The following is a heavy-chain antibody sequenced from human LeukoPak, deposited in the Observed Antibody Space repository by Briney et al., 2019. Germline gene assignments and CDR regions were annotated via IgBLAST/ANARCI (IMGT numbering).Heavy chain of an antibody. CDR2: IYYSGST. J-gene: IGHJ5*02. V-gene: IGHV4-59*11. Sequence: SETLSLTCTVSGGSISSHYWSWIRQPPGKGLEWIGYIYYSGSTNYNPSLKSRVTISVDASKNQFSLKLSSVTAADTAVYYCARSQWELSGWFDPWGRGTLATVSS. D-gene: IGHD1-26*01. CDR3: ARSQWELSGWFDP. CDR1: GGSISSHY.